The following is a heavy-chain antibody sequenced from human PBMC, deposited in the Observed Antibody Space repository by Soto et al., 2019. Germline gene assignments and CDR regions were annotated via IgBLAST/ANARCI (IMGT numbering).Heavy chain of an antibody. J-gene: IGHJ4*02. Sequence: LSLTCTVSGDSISSGGYYWSWIRQHPGKGLEWIGYIYYIGTTYYNPSLKSRVTISVDTSKNQFSLKLTSVTAADTAVYYCARDKITGLFDSWGQGTLVTVSS. CDR2: IYYIGTT. V-gene: IGHV4-31*03. CDR3: ARDKITGLFDS. CDR1: GDSISSGGYY. D-gene: IGHD2-8*02.